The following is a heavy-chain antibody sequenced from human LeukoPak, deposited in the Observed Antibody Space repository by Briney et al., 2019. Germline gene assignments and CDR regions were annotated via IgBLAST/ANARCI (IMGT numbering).Heavy chain of an antibody. CDR2: IYYSGST. CDR1: DGSITTYY. CDR3: ARSVVVPAATYYFDY. D-gene: IGHD2-15*01. Sequence: SETLSLTCTVSDGSITTYYWSWVRQPPGKGLEWVGYIYYSGSTTYNPSLKSRVTISVDTSKNQFSLNLSSLTAADTAVYYCARSVVVPAATYYFDYWGQGTLVTVSS. V-gene: IGHV4-59*01. J-gene: IGHJ4*02.